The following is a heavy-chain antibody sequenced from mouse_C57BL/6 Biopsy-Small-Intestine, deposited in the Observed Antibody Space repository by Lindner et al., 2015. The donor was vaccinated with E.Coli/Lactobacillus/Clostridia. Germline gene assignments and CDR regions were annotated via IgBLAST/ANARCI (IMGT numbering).Heavy chain of an antibody. Sequence: VQLQESGAELARPGASVKMSCKASGYTFTSYTMHWVKQRPGQGLEWIGYINPSSGYTKYNQKFKDKATLTVDQSSSTAYMQLNSLTSEDSAVYYCARSRGYFDVWGTGTTVTVSS. V-gene: IGHV1-4*01. CDR2: INPSSGYT. CDR1: GYTFTSYT. CDR3: ARSRGYFDV. J-gene: IGHJ1*03.